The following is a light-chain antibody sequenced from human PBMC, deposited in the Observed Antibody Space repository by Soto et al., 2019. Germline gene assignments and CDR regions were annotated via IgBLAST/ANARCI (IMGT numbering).Light chain of an antibody. CDR3: QQYNSYQGT. V-gene: IGKV1-5*01. J-gene: IGKJ1*01. CDR1: QSISSW. Sequence: DIQMTQSPSTLSASVGDRVTITCRASQSISSWLAWYQQKPGKAPKLLIYDASSLESGVPSRFSGSGSGTEFTLTISSLQPDDFATYYCQQYNSYQGTLGQGTKVEIK. CDR2: DAS.